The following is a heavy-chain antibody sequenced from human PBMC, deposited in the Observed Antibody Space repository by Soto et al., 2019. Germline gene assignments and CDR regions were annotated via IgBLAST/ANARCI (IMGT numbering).Heavy chain of an antibody. J-gene: IGHJ6*02. V-gene: IGHV3-23*01. CDR1: GFTFSSYA. CDR3: AKVRFCGGDCYSYGMDV. D-gene: IGHD2-21*01. CDR2: ISGSGGST. Sequence: GGSRRLACAASGFTFSSYAMSWVRQSPGKGLEWVSAISGSGGSTYYADSVKGRFTISRDNSKNTLYLQMNSLRAEDTAVYYCAKVRFCGGDCYSYGMDVWGQGTTVTVSS.